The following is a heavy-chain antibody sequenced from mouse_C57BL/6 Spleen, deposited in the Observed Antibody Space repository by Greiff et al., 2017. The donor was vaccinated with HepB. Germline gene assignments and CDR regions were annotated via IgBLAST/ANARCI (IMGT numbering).Heavy chain of an antibody. Sequence: VKLMVSGAELVKPGASVKISCKASGYAFSSYWMNWVKQRPGKGLEWIGQIYPGDGDTNYNGKFKGKATLTADKSSSTAYMQLSSLTSEDSAVYFCARIHYYGSSYRYFDVWGTGTTVTVSS. CDR3: ARIHYYGSSYRYFDV. J-gene: IGHJ1*03. CDR2: IYPGDGDT. CDR1: GYAFSSYW. V-gene: IGHV1-80*01. D-gene: IGHD1-1*01.